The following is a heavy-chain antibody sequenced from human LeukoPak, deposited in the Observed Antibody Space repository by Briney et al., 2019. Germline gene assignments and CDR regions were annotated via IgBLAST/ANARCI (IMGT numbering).Heavy chain of an antibody. CDR1: GFPFSSYG. J-gene: IGHJ4*02. D-gene: IGHD1-26*01. CDR2: IRSKANSYAT. V-gene: IGHV3-73*01. Sequence: QSGTSLRLSCAASGFPFSSYGMHWVRQASGKGLEWVGRIRSKANSYATAYAASVKGRFTISRDDSKNTAYLQMNSLKTEDTAVYYCTTFSYGAPSYWGQGTLVTVSS. CDR3: TTFSYGAPSY.